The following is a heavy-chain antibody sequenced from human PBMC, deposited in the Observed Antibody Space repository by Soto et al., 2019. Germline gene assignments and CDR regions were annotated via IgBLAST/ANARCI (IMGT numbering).Heavy chain of an antibody. CDR1: GYTFTSYA. CDR3: AKGVTIFGVYPNYGMDV. CDR2: INAGSGNT. J-gene: IGHJ6*02. Sequence: ASVKVSCKASGYTFTSYAMHWVRQAPGQRLEWMGWINAGSGNTKYSQKFQGRVTITRDTSASTAYMELSSLRSEVTAVYYCAKGVTIFGVYPNYGMDVWGQSTTVTVSS. D-gene: IGHD3-3*01. V-gene: IGHV1-3*01.